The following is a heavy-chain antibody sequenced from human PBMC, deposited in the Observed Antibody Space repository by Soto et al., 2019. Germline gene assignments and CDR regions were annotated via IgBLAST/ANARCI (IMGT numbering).Heavy chain of an antibody. CDR2: TYYRSRWYN. J-gene: IGHJ5*02. CDR3: ARGPKSRAYVRSSGDWFDP. D-gene: IGHD4-17*01. V-gene: IGHV6-1*01. Sequence: SQTLSLTCVISGDSVSSNSAAWDWIRQSPSRGLEWLGRTYYRSRWYNDYAVSVKSRITINPDTSKNQFSLQLNSVTPEDTAVYYCARGPKSRAYVRSSGDWFDPWGQGTLVTVSS. CDR1: GDSVSSNSAA.